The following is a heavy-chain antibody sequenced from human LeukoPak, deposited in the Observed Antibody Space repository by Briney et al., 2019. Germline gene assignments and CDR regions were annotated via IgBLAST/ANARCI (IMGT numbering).Heavy chain of an antibody. Sequence: PGGSLRLACAASGFTFSSYGMHWVRQAPGKGLEWVAVIWYDGSNKYYADSVKGRFTISRDNAKNSLYLQMNSLRAEDTAVYYCASSGSDQGTNWFDPWGQGTLVTVSS. CDR3: ASSGSDQGTNWFDP. J-gene: IGHJ5*02. D-gene: IGHD3-10*01. CDR1: GFTFSSYG. CDR2: IWYDGSNK. V-gene: IGHV3-33*03.